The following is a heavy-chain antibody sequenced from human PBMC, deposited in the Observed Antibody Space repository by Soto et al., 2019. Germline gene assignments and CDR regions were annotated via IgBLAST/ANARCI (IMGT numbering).Heavy chain of an antibody. D-gene: IGHD3-22*01. V-gene: IGHV1-24*01. CDR1: GYTLTELS. J-gene: IGHJ4*02. Sequence: ASVKVSCKVSGYTLTELSMQWVRQAPGTGLEWMGGFDPEDGETIYAQKFQGRVTMTEDTSTDTACMELSSLRSEDTAVYYCATFPLCYYDSSGCHDYWGQGTLGGVSS. CDR3: ATFPLCYYDSSGCHDY. CDR2: FDPEDGET.